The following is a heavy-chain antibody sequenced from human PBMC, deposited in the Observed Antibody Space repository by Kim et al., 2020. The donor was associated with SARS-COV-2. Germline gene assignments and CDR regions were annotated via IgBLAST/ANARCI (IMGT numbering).Heavy chain of an antibody. CDR2: INPNSGGT. D-gene: IGHD6-13*01. CDR1: GYTFTGYY. Sequence: ASVKVSCKASGYTFTGYYMHWVRQAPGQGLEWMGRINPNSGGTNYAQKFQGRVTMTRDTSISTAYMELSRLRSDDTAVYYCAILSPARQQLVRYFDYWGQGTLVTVSS. J-gene: IGHJ4*02. CDR3: AILSPARQQLVRYFDY. V-gene: IGHV1-2*06.